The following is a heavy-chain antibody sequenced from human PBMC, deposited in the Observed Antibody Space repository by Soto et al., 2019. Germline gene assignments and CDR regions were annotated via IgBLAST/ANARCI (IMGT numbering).Heavy chain of an antibody. CDR3: ARRMVRGPKGVKRYGMDV. D-gene: IGHD3-10*01. CDR1: GYSFTSYW. Sequence: VESLTISCKVSGYSFTSYWIVWVLQMPGKGLEWMGIIYPGDSDTRYSPSFQGQVTISADKSISTAYLQWSSLKASDTAMYYCARRMVRGPKGVKRYGMDVWGQGTTVTVSS. V-gene: IGHV5-51*01. J-gene: IGHJ6*01. CDR2: IYPGDSDT.